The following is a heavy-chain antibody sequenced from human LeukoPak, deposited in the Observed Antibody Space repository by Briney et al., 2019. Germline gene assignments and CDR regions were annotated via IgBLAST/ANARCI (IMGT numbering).Heavy chain of an antibody. CDR1: GYTFTGYY. CDR3: ARSTYYDYVWGSYRYTLSFDY. V-gene: IGHV1-2*04. J-gene: IGHJ4*02. CDR2: INPNSGGT. Sequence: ASVKVSCEASGYTFTGYYMHWVRQAPGQGLEWMGWINPNSGGTNYAQKFQGWVTMTRDTSISTAYMELSRLRSDDTAVYYCARSTYYDYVWGSYRYTLSFDYWGQGTLVTVSS. D-gene: IGHD3-16*02.